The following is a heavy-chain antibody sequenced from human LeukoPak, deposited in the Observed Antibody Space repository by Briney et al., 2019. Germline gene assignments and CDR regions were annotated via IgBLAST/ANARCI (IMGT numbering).Heavy chain of an antibody. CDR1: GGSISSGGYS. CDR2: IYHSGST. D-gene: IGHD3-10*01. J-gene: IGHJ4*02. Sequence: SQTLSLTCAVSGGSISSGGYSWSWLRQPPGKGLEWIGNIYHSGSTYYNPSLKSRVTISVDRSKNQSSLKLSSVTAADTAVYYCARAKYYYGSGSPHFDYWGQGTLVTVSS. V-gene: IGHV4-30-2*01. CDR3: ARAKYYYGSGSPHFDY.